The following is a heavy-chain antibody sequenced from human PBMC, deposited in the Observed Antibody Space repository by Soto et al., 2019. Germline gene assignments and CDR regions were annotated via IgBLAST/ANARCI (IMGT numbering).Heavy chain of an antibody. CDR2: IIPIFGTA. CDR3: ALHYGSGSNYYYYGMDV. CDR1: GGTFSSYA. J-gene: IGHJ6*02. Sequence: QVQLVQSGAEVKKPGSSVKVSCKASGGTFSSYAISWVRQAPGQGLEWMGGIIPIFGTANYAQKFQGRVTIPADESTSTAYMELSSLRSEDTGVYYCALHYGSGSNYYYYGMDVWGQGTTVTVSS. V-gene: IGHV1-69*12. D-gene: IGHD3-10*01.